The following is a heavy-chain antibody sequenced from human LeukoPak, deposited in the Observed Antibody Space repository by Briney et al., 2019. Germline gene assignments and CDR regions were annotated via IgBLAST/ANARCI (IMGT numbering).Heavy chain of an antibody. D-gene: IGHD3-10*01. J-gene: IGHJ4*02. Sequence: SETLSLTCAVYGGSLSDYYWSWIRQPPGKGLEWIGEINHSGSTNYNPSLKSRVTISVDTSKNQFSLKLSSVTAADTAVYYCARGRTVVRGVIITRWGQGTLVTVSS. CDR3: ARGRTVVRGVIITR. CDR1: GGSLSDYY. CDR2: INHSGST. V-gene: IGHV4-34*01.